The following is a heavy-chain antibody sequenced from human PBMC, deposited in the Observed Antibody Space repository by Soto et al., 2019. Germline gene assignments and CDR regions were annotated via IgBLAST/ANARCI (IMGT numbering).Heavy chain of an antibody. CDR1: GGTFSSYT. J-gene: IGHJ4*02. CDR3: ARDLGSDTVTTDFDY. CDR2: IIPILGIA. D-gene: IGHD4-17*01. Sequence: ASVKVSCKASGGTFSSYTISWVRQAPGQGLEWMGRIIPILGIANYAQKFQGRVTITADKSTSTAYMELSSLRSEDTAVYYCARDLGSDTVTTDFDYWGQGTLVTVSS. V-gene: IGHV1-69*04.